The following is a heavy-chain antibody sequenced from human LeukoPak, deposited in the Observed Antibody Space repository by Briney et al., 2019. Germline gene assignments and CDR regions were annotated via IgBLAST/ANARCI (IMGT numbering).Heavy chain of an antibody. V-gene: IGHV3-48*01. Sequence: GGSLRLSCAASGLTFSSYTMNWVRQAPGTGLEWVSSISGSSSTIYYADSVKGRFTISRDNAKNSLYLQMNSLRAEDTAVYYCAVAIVGLPAAPPYWGQGTLVTVSS. CDR3: AVAIVGLPAAPPY. J-gene: IGHJ4*02. CDR2: ISGSSSTI. CDR1: GLTFSSYT. D-gene: IGHD2-2*01.